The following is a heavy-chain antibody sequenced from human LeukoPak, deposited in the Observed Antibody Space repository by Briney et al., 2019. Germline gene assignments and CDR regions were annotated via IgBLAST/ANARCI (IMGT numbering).Heavy chain of an antibody. CDR1: GFTFSSYA. D-gene: IGHD3-10*01. V-gene: IGHV3-30-3*01. CDR2: ISYDGSNK. J-gene: IGHJ3*02. Sequence: GRSLRLSCAASGFTFSSYAMHWVRQAPGKGLEWVAVISYDGSNKYYADSVKGRFTISRDNSKNTLYLQMNSLRAEDTAVYYCARAVMVRGFDAFDIWGQGTMVTVSS. CDR3: ARAVMVRGFDAFDI.